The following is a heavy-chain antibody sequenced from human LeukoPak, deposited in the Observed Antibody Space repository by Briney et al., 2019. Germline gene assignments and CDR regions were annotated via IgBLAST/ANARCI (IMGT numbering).Heavy chain of an antibody. Sequence: ASVKVSCKASGYTFTSYGISWVRQAPGQGLEWMGWISAYNGNTNYAQKLQGRVTMTTDTSTSTAYMELRSLRSDDTAVYYCARDLITSDFWSGYPYFDYWGQGTLVTVSS. D-gene: IGHD3-3*01. CDR3: ARDLITSDFWSGYPYFDY. J-gene: IGHJ4*02. CDR1: GYTFTSYG. V-gene: IGHV1-18*01. CDR2: ISAYNGNT.